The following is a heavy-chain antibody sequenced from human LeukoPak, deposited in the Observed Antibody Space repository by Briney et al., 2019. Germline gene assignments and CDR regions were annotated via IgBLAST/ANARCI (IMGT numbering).Heavy chain of an antibody. V-gene: IGHV3-33*08. J-gene: IGHJ4*02. D-gene: IGHD5-18*01. Sequence: PGGSLRLSCAASGFTFNNYAMSWVRQAPGKGLEWVALIWYDGSNKYYGNSVKGRFAISRDNSKNTLYLQMNSLRAEDTAVYYCANNRGYSLFDYWGQGTLVTVSS. CDR3: ANNRGYSLFDY. CDR2: IWYDGSNK. CDR1: GFTFNNYA.